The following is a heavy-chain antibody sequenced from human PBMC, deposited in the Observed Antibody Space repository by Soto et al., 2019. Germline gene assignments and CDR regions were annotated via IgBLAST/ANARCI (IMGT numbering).Heavy chain of an antibody. CDR1: GFTFSNHA. CDR2: IWYDGSNK. J-gene: IGHJ3*02. V-gene: IGHV3-33*01. Sequence: GPLRLSCTASGFTFSNHAMHGVRQAPGKGLEWVAVIWYDGSNKYYADSVKGRSTISRDKSKNTLYLQMNSLGAEDTAVYYCARSRDGYKYDAFDIWGQGTTVTVSS. CDR3: ARSRDGYKYDAFDI. D-gene: IGHD5-12*01.